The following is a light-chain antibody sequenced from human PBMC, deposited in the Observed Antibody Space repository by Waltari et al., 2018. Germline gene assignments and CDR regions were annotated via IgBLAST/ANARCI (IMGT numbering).Light chain of an antibody. CDR1: QSVLYNSNSKKL. CDR3: QQYYNTRT. CDR2: WAS. J-gene: IGKJ1*01. V-gene: IGKV4-1*01. Sequence: DIVLTQSPDSLAVSLGERATINCKSSQSVLYNSNSKKLLAWYQQKPGQPPKLLISWASTRESGVPDRFSGSGSGTDFTLTISSLQAEDVAVYYCQQYYNTRTIGQGTKVEIK.